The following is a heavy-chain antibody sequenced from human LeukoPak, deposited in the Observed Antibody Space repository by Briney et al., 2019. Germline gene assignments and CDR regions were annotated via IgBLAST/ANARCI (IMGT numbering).Heavy chain of an antibody. D-gene: IGHD4-17*01. Sequence: ASVKVSCKTSGYTFTSYDLNWVRQATGQGLEWMGWVNPNSGNTGYAQKFQGRVTMTMDPSISTAYMELSSLRSEDTAVYYCARAVPYTVTEPFDYWGQGTLVTVSS. CDR3: ARAVPYTVTEPFDY. CDR2: VNPNSGNT. J-gene: IGHJ4*02. V-gene: IGHV1-8*01. CDR1: GYTFTSYD.